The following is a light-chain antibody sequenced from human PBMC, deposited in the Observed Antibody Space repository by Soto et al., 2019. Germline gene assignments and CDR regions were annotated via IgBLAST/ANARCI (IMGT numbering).Light chain of an antibody. V-gene: IGKV3-20*01. Sequence: EIVLTQSPGTLSLSLGERATLSCRASQSVSSNYLAWYQQKPGQAPRLLIYGASSRATGIPDRFSGSGSGTDFTLTISRLEPEDFAVYYCQQYGTSPWTFGQGTKVEIK. CDR2: GAS. J-gene: IGKJ1*01. CDR3: QQYGTSPWT. CDR1: QSVSSNY.